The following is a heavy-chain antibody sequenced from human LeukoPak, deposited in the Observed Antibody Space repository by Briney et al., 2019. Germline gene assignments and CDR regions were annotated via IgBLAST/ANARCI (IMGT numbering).Heavy chain of an antibody. Sequence: SGGSLRLSCAASGFTFSSYAMSWVRQAPGKGLEWVSAISGSGGSTYYADSVKGRFTISRDNSKNTLYLQMNSLRVEDTAVYYCARDKMQQSTEGSNFDHWGQGTLVTISS. CDR1: GFTFSSYA. V-gene: IGHV3-23*01. CDR3: ARDKMQQSTEGSNFDH. CDR2: ISGSGGST. D-gene: IGHD6-13*01. J-gene: IGHJ4*02.